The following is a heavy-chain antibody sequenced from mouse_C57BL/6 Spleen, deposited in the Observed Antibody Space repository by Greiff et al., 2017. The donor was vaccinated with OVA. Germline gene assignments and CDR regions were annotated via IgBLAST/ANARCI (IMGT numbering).Heavy chain of an antibody. Sequence: QVQLQQPGAELVKPGASVKLSCKASGYTFTSYWMHWVKQRPGQGLEWIGMIHPNSGSTNYNEKFKSKATLTVDKSSSTAYMQLSSLTSEDSAVYYCASSGYDYDWYFDVWGTGTTVTVSS. J-gene: IGHJ1*03. D-gene: IGHD2-4*01. CDR3: ASSGYDYDWYFDV. V-gene: IGHV1-64*01. CDR2: IHPNSGST. CDR1: GYTFTSYW.